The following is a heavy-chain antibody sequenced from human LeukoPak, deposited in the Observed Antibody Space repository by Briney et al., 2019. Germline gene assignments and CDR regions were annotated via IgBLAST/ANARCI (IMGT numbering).Heavy chain of an antibody. CDR1: GFTFSSYS. D-gene: IGHD2-2*02. CDR3: AKAQPPAPIEYYYCYMDV. V-gene: IGHV3-48*01. Sequence: GGSLRLSCAASGFTFSSYSMNWVRQAPGKGLEWVSYISSSSSTIYYADSVKGRFTISRANAKNSLYLQMNSLRAEDTAVYYCAKAQPPAPIEYYYCYMDVWGKGTTVTVSS. J-gene: IGHJ6*03. CDR2: ISSSSSTI.